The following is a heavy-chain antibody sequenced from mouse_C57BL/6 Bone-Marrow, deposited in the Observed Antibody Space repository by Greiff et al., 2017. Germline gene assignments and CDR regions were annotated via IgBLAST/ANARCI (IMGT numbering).Heavy chain of an antibody. V-gene: IGHV2-5*01. CDR1: GFSLTSYG. CDR3: AKSPLFITTVVATRDAMDY. D-gene: IGHD1-1*01. CDR2: IWRGGST. Sequence: QVQLKESGPGLVQPSQSLSITCTVSGFSLTSYGVHWVRQSPGKGLEWLGVIWRGGSTDYNAAFMSRLSITKDNSKSQVFFKMNSLQADDTAIYYCAKSPLFITTVVATRDAMDYWGQGASVTVSS. J-gene: IGHJ4*01.